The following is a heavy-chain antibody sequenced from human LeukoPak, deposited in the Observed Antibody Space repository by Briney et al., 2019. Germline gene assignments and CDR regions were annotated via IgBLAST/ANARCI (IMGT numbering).Heavy chain of an antibody. CDR3: AKDVKYSTGWYIFDY. V-gene: IGHV3-23*01. D-gene: IGHD6-19*01. CDR2: ISGSGGTT. CDR1: GFIFSTYA. Sequence: GGSLRLSCAASGFIFSTYAMSWVRQAPGEGLEWVSTISGSGGTTYYADSVKGRFTISRDNSKNTVYLQMNSLRAEDTAVYYCAKDVKYSTGWYIFDYWGQGTLVTVSS. J-gene: IGHJ4*02.